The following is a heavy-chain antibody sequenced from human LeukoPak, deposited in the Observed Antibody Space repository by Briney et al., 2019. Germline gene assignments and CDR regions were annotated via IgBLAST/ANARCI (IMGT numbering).Heavy chain of an antibody. V-gene: IGHV3-23*01. Sequence: GGSLRLSCVVSGFTFSSYAMSWVRQAPGKGLEWVSGISGSGGEIHYADSVRGRFTISRDNSKSTLSLQMNSLRVEDTAIYYCATYRQVLLPFESWGQGTLVTVSS. CDR3: ATYRQVLLPFES. J-gene: IGHJ4*02. D-gene: IGHD5-18*01. CDR1: GFTFSSYA. CDR2: ISGSGGEI.